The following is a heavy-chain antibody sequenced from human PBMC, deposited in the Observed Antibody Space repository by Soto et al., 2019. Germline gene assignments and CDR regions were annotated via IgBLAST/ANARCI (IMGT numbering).Heavy chain of an antibody. J-gene: IGHJ6*03. CDR3: ARLRGYDFWSGPYYYYYYMDV. Sequence: SETLSLTCAVYGGSSSGYYWSWIRQPPGKGLEWLGEINHSGSTNYNPSLKSRVTISVDTSKNQFSLKLSSVTAADTAVYYCARLRGYDFWSGPYYYYYYMDVWGKGTTVTVSS. CDR2: INHSGST. V-gene: IGHV4-34*01. CDR1: GGSSSGYY. D-gene: IGHD3-3*01.